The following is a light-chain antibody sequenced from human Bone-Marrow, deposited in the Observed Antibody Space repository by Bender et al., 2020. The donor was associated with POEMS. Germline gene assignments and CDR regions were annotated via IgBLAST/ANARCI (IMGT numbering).Light chain of an antibody. CDR2: QDT. J-gene: IGLJ2*01. V-gene: IGLV3-1*01. CDR1: KLGNKF. Sequence: SYELSQPPSVSVSPGQTATITCSGDKLGNKFTCWYQQRPGQSPVLVIYQDTKRPSGIPERVAGSNSGDTATLTISGTQAMDEADYYFQAWDSFSAAVFGGGTKLTVL. CDR3: QAWDSFSAAV.